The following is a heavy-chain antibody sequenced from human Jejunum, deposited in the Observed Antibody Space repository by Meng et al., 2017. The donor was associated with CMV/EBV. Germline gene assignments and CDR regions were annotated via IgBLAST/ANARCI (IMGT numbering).Heavy chain of an antibody. CDR1: GFTFSDDG. CDR2: IRSSGYTGTA. CDR3: TRDRGVVSPPDF. V-gene: IGHV3-49*04. J-gene: IGHJ4*02. Sequence: GFTFSDDGVSWVRQAPGKGLEWVALIRSSGYTGTAEYAASVKGRFTVSRDDSESVAYLQMNSLKTDDTAVYYCTRDRGVVSPPDFWGQGTLVTVSS. D-gene: IGHD2-2*01.